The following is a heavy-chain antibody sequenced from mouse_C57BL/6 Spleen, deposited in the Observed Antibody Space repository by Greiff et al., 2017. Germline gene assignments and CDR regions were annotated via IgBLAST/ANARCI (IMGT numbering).Heavy chain of an antibody. V-gene: IGHV1-80*01. J-gene: IGHJ3*01. CDR3: AGSNSY. CDR1: GYAFSSFW. CDR2: IYPGDGDT. D-gene: IGHD2-5*01. Sequence: VKLMESGAELVKPGASVKISCKASGYAFSSFWMNWVKQRPGKGLEWIGQIYPGDGDTNYNGKFQGKATLTADKSSSTAYMQLSSLTSEDSAVYFCAGSNSYWGQGTLVTVSA.